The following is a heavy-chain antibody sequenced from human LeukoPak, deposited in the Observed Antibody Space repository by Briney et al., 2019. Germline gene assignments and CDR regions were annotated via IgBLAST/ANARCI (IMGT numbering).Heavy chain of an antibody. Sequence: PSETLSLTCTVSGGSISSYYWSWIRQPPGRGLEWIGYIYYSGSTNYNPSLKSRVTISVDTSKDQFSLKLSSVTAADTAVYYCARQAAVAGSASDPTPIHY. J-gene: IGHJ6*03. CDR1: GGSISSYY. CDR2: IYYSGST. CDR3: ARQAAVAGSASDPTPIHY. V-gene: IGHV4-59*08. D-gene: IGHD6-19*01.